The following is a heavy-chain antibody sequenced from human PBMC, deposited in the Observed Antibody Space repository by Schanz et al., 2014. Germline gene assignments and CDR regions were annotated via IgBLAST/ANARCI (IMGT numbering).Heavy chain of an antibody. CDR2: ISSSGSYI. CDR3: ARVRAYDYGAEAHGMDV. V-gene: IGHV3-21*01. J-gene: IGHJ6*02. D-gene: IGHD4-17*01. Sequence: EVQLVESGGGLVQPGGSLRLSCAASGFTFSSHWMHWVRQAPGKGLVGVSSISSSGSYIYFPDSVKGRFTISRDNAKNSLYLQMNSLRAEDTAVYYCARVRAYDYGAEAHGMDVWGHGTTVTFSS. CDR1: GFTFSSHW.